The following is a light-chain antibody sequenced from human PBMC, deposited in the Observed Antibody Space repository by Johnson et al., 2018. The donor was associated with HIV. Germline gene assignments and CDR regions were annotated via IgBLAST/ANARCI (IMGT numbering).Light chain of an antibody. Sequence: QSVLTQPPSVSAAPGQKVTISCSGSSSNIGNNYVSWYQVVPGTAPKLLIYENNKRPSGIPDRFSGSKSGTSATLGITGLQTGDEADYYCGTWDSSLRGGVFGTGTKVTVL. CDR1: SSNIGNNY. CDR3: GTWDSSLRGGV. J-gene: IGLJ1*01. V-gene: IGLV1-51*02. CDR2: ENN.